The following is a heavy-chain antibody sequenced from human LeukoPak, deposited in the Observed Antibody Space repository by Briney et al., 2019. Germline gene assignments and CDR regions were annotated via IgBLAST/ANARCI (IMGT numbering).Heavy chain of an antibody. CDR3: ARDIGPVGSYYYYGMDV. J-gene: IGHJ6*02. D-gene: IGHD3-10*01. V-gene: IGHV1-46*01. Sequence: ASVKVSCKASGYTFTSYYMHWVRQAPGQGLEWMGIINPSGGSTRYAQKFQGRVTMTRDTSTSTVYMELSSLRSEDTAVYYCARDIGPVGSYYYYGMDVWGQGTTVTVSS. CDR2: INPSGGST. CDR1: GYTFTSYY.